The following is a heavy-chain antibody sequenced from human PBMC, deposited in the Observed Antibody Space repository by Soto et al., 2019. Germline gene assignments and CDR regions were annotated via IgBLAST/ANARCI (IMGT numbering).Heavy chain of an antibody. CDR3: ARDFIPTRDFDY. D-gene: IGHD3-16*01. Sequence: ASVKVSCKASGYTFTNYYMNWVRQAPGQGLEWMGIINPRGGTTSYAQKFQGRVTMTRDTSTSTVYMELSSLRSEHTAVYYCARDFIPTRDFDYWGPGTLVTVSS. CDR2: INPRGGTT. V-gene: IGHV1-46*01. CDR1: GYTFTNYY. J-gene: IGHJ4*02.